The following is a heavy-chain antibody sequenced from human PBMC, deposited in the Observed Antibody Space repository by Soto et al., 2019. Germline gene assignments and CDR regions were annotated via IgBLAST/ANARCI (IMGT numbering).Heavy chain of an antibody. CDR1: GCSISTDVFS. CDR2: INHSGST. CDR3: ARGHYRYAMDV. J-gene: IGHJ6*02. Sequence: TLSLTCSVSGCSISTDVFSWNWLRQPPGKGLEWVGYINHSGSTYDNPSLKSRVTMSVNRSKNQFSLNLTSVTAADTAVYFCARGHYRYAMDVWGQGTTVTVSS. V-gene: IGHV4-30-2*01.